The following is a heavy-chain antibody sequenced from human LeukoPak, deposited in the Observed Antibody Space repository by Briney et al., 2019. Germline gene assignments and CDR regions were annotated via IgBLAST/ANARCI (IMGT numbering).Heavy chain of an antibody. D-gene: IGHD2-15*01. J-gene: IGHJ3*02. CDR2: IYYSGST. Sequence: PSETLSLTCSVSGDSISSNPYFWGWVRQPPGTGLEWIGSIYYSGSTFYSPLSLRSRVTTSVDTSRNQFFLRLSSVTAADTAVYYCARTNGATVVASAFDIWGQGTMVTVSS. CDR1: GDSISSNPYF. CDR3: ARTNGATVVASAFDI. V-gene: IGHV4-39*01.